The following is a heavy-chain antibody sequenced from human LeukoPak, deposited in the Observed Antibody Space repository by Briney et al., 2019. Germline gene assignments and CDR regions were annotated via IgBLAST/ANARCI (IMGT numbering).Heavy chain of an antibody. CDR2: INHGGST. CDR3: ARTGRITMVRGVPNWFDP. Sequence: PSETLSLTCAVYGGSFSGYYWSWIRQPPGKGLEWIGEINHGGSTNYNPSLKSRVTISVDTSKNQFSLKLSSVTAADTAVYYCARTGRITMVRGVPNWFDPWGQGTLVTVSS. D-gene: IGHD3-10*01. V-gene: IGHV4-34*01. CDR1: GGSFSGYY. J-gene: IGHJ5*02.